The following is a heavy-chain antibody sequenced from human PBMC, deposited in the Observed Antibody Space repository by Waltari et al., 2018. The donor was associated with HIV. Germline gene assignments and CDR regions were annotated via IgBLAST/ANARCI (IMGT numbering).Heavy chain of an antibody. CDR3: AKTGQLSQLYSFDY. J-gene: IGHJ4*02. CDR2: IIPMFGTP. V-gene: IGHV1-69*12. D-gene: IGHD1-1*01. Sequence: QVQLVQSGAEVKKPGSSVKVACKAYGSTLRIYAISWVRQAPGQGLECMGGIIPMFGTPSYARKFQGRVTITADASTSTVYMDLNSLRSEDTAVYYCAKTGQLSQLYSFDYWGQGTVVTVSS. CDR1: GSTLRIYA.